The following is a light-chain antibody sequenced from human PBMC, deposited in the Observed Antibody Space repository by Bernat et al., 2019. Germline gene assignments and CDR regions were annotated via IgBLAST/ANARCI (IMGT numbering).Light chain of an antibody. CDR1: QSLVKSDGNTY. Sequence: DVVMTQSPLSLPVTLGQPASISCRPDQSLVKSDGNTYLNWLQQRPGQSPRRLIYKVSNRDSGVPDRFSGSGSGTDFTLKISRVEAEDVGVYYCMQGTHWQWTFGQGTKVEIK. CDR3: MQGTHWQWT. V-gene: IGKV2-30*01. J-gene: IGKJ1*01. CDR2: KVS.